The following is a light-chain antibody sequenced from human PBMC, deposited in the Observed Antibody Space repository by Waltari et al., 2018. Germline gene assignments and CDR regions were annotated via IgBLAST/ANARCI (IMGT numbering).Light chain of an antibody. CDR3: QHYVRLPAT. CDR1: QSVSRA. CDR2: GTS. Sequence: EIVLTQSPGPLSLSPGERATLSCRASQSVSRALAWYQQKPGQPPRLLIYGTSTRAPGIPDRFSGSGSGTDFSLTISRLEPEDVAVYFCQHYVRLPATFGQGTKVEIK. J-gene: IGKJ1*01. V-gene: IGKV3-20*01.